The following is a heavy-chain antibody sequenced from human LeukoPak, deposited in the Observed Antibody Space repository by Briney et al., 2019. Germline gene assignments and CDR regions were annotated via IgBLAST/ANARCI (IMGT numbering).Heavy chain of an antibody. CDR3: ATDQGASPFDY. D-gene: IGHD4/OR15-4a*01. CDR1: GFTFSSYW. V-gene: IGHV3-33*01. J-gene: IGHJ4*02. CDR2: IWSDGSNQ. Sequence: GGSLRLSCAASGFTFSSYWMHWVRQAPGNGLEWVAVIWSDGSNQKYADSVKGRFTISRDNSKNTLYLQMNSLRAEDTAVYYCATDQGASPFDYWGQGTLVTVSS.